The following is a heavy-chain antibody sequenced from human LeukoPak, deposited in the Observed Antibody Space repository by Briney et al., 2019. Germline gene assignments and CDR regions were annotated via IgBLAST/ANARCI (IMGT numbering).Heavy chain of an antibody. D-gene: IGHD3-10*01. J-gene: IGHJ5*02. Sequence: SQTLSLTCTVSGGSLSSVDYYWSWIRQTPGQGLGWIGDIYYRVSTYYNPSLKSRVIISVDTSKNQFSLKLSSVTASDTAVYYCARVKYGSVSYYNYRNNWFDPWGQGTLVTVSS. V-gene: IGHV4-30-4*01. CDR1: GGSLSSVDYY. CDR3: ARVKYGSVSYYNYRNNWFDP. CDR2: IYYRVST.